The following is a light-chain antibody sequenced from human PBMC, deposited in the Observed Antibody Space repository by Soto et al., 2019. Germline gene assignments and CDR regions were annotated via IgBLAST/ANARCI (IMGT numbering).Light chain of an antibody. J-gene: IGLJ2*01. Sequence: QSALTQPASVSGSPGQSITISCTGTSSDVGGYNYVSWYQQYPGKAPQLMIFDVSNRPSGVSNRFSGSKSGNTASLTISGLQAEDEAAYYCSSYTSSSTFVVFGGGTQLTVL. V-gene: IGLV2-14*01. CDR2: DVS. CDR1: SSDVGGYNY. CDR3: SSYTSSSTFVV.